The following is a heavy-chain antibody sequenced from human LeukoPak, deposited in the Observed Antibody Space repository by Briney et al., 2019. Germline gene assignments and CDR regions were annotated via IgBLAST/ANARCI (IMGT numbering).Heavy chain of an antibody. CDR1: GFTFSSYG. Sequence: GGSLRLSCAASGFTFSSYGMHWVRQAPGKGLEWVAFIRYDENNKYYAGSVKGRFTIPRDNSKNTLYLQMNSLRAEDTAVYYCAKDFSRGYSYGPLDYWGQGTLVTVSS. CDR2: IRYDENNK. J-gene: IGHJ4*02. V-gene: IGHV3-30*02. CDR3: AKDFSRGYSYGPLDY. D-gene: IGHD5-18*01.